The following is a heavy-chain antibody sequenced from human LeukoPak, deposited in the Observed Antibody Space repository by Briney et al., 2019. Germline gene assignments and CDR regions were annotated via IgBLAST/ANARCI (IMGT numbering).Heavy chain of an antibody. D-gene: IGHD1-26*01. CDR2: ISPSGSTI. J-gene: IGHJ4*02. CDR1: GFTFSTYE. V-gene: IGHV3-48*03. Sequence: PGGSLRLSCAASGFTFSTYEMSWVRQAPGKGLEWVSYISPSGSTIHYADSVKGRFSISRDNAKNSLYLQMNSLRAEDTAVYYCASSRYSGSYGDYWGQGALVTVSS. CDR3: ASSRYSGSYGDY.